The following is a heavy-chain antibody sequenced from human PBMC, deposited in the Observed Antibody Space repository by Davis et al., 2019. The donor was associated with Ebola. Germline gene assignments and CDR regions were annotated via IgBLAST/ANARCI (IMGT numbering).Heavy chain of an antibody. CDR2: ISGYNGNT. D-gene: IGHD4-17*01. CDR1: GYTFTSYG. Sequence: ASVKISCKASGYTFTSYGISWVRQAPGQGPEWMGWISGYNGNTDYAQKFQSRVTMTTDTSTSTAYMELRSLTSDDTAVYYCARGTTVTTSPFYCYFDLWGRGTLVTVSS. V-gene: IGHV1-18*01. CDR3: ARGTTVTTSPFYCYFDL. J-gene: IGHJ2*01.